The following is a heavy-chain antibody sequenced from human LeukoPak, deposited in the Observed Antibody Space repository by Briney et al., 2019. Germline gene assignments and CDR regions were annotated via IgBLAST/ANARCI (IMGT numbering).Heavy chain of an antibody. CDR2: INHSGST. CDR1: GGSFSGYY. D-gene: IGHD2-2*01. Sequence: PSETLSLTCAVYGGSFSGYYWSWIRQPPGKGLEWIGEINHSGSTNYNPSLKSRVTISVDTSKNQFSLKLSSVTAADTAVYYCARAGFCTSTSCYGHGFDYWGQGTLVTVSS. CDR3: ARAGFCTSTSCYGHGFDY. V-gene: IGHV4-34*01. J-gene: IGHJ4*02.